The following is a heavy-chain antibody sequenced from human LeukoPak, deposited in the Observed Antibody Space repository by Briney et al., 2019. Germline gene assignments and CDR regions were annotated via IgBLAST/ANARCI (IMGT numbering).Heavy chain of an antibody. CDR1: GFTFSSYA. V-gene: IGHV3-30-3*02. Sequence: GGSLRLSCAASGFTFSSYAMHWVRQAPGKGLEWVAVISYDGSNKYYADSVKGRFTISRDNYKNMVFLQMNRLRAEDTAVYYCGKEERRVITPGLDYWGQGTLVTVSS. D-gene: IGHD4-23*01. CDR2: ISYDGSNK. CDR3: GKEERRVITPGLDY. J-gene: IGHJ4*02.